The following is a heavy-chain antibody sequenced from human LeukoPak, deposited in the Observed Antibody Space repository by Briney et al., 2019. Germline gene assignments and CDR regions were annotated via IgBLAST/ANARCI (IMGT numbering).Heavy chain of an antibody. Sequence: PGGSLRLSCAASGFTFSSYEMNWVRQAPGKGLEWVSYISSSGSTIYYADSVKGRFTISRDNAKNSLYLQMNSLRAEDTAVYYCARDQTTNYGSGSLYFDYWGQGTLVTVSS. D-gene: IGHD3-10*01. CDR3: ARDQTTNYGSGSLYFDY. CDR2: ISSSGSTI. J-gene: IGHJ4*02. V-gene: IGHV3-48*03. CDR1: GFTFSSYE.